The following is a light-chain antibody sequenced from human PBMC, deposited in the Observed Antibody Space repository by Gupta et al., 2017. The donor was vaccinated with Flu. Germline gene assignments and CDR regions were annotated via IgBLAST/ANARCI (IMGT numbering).Light chain of an antibody. V-gene: IGLV8-61*01. Sequence: TCGLRSGAVSTSHYPTWIQQTPGQAPRTLIHSTDFRSSGVPRRFSGSILGDKAALTVAGAQADDECMYYCILYLTDGVWVFGGGTNLAVL. J-gene: IGLJ3*02. CDR2: STD. CDR1: SGAVSTSHY. CDR3: ILYLTDGVWV.